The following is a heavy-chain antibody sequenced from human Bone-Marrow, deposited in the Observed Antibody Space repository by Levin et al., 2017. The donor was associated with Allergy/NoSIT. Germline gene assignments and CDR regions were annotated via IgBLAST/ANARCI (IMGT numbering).Heavy chain of an antibody. CDR3: TRDRGEWGQFYFDY. CDR1: GFTFSAFG. D-gene: IGHD1-26*01. J-gene: IGHJ4*02. Sequence: LSLTCAASGFTFSAFGMHWVRQAPGRGLEWVAVIWYDGSHKFYADSVKGRFTISRDNSKNTLYLQMNSLRAEDTAVYYCTRDRGEWGQFYFDYWGQGILVTGSS. CDR2: IWYDGSHK. V-gene: IGHV3-33*01.